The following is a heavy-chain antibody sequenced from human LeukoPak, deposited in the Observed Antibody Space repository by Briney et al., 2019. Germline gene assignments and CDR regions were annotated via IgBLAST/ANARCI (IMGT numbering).Heavy chain of an antibody. D-gene: IGHD4-23*01. J-gene: IGHJ4*02. Sequence: PGGSLRLSCAASGFTFSSYAMSWVRQAPGKGLEWVSAIRGSGARTFYADSVKGRFTISRDNSKNTLYLQMNSLRAEDTAVYYCARESGGTDFDYWGQGTLVTVSS. CDR3: ARESGGTDFDY. V-gene: IGHV3-23*01. CDR1: GFTFSSYA. CDR2: IRGSGART.